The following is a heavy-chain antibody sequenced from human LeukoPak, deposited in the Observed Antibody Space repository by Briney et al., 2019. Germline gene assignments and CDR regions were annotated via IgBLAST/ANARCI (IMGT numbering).Heavy chain of an antibody. V-gene: IGHV1-8*01. CDR1: GYTFTSYD. J-gene: IGHJ5*02. CDR2: MNPNSGNT. CDR3: ARGLSLLRRRGWFDP. Sequence: ASVKVSCKASGYTFTSYDINWVRQATGQGLEWMGWMNPNSGNTGYAQKFQGRVTMTRNASISTAYMELSSLRSEDTAVYYCARGLSLLRRRGWFDPWGQGTLVTVSS. D-gene: IGHD4-17*01.